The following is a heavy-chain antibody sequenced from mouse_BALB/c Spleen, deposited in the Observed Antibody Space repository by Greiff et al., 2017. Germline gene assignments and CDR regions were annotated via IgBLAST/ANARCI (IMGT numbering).Heavy chain of an antibody. J-gene: IGHJ4*01. V-gene: IGHV1-26*01. D-gene: IGHD3-1*01. CDR1: GYSFTGYY. Sequence: EVQLQQSGPELVKPGASVKISCKASGYSFTGYYMHWVKQSHVKSLEWIGRINPYNGATSYNQNFKDKASLTVDKSSSTAYMELHSLTSEDSAVYHCARGAARATHAMDYWGQGTSVTVSS. CDR3: ARGAARATHAMDY. CDR2: INPYNGAT.